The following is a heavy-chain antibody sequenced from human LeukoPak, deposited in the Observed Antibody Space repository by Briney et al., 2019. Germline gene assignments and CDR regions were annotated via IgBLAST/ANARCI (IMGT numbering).Heavy chain of an antibody. Sequence: GGSLRLSCAACGFTFSSYSMNWVRQAPGKGLEWVSYISRSSSTIYYADSVKGRFTICRDNAKNALYLQMNSLRAEDTAVYYCARADCSSTSCYTGGFDYWGQGTLVTVSS. CDR2: ISRSSSTI. J-gene: IGHJ4*02. D-gene: IGHD2-2*02. CDR1: GFTFSSYS. V-gene: IGHV3-48*04. CDR3: ARADCSSTSCYTGGFDY.